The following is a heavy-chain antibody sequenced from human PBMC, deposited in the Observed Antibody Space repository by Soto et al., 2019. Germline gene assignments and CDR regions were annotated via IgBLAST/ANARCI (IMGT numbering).Heavy chain of an antibody. V-gene: IGHV1-2*04. J-gene: IGHJ6*02. CDR1: GYTFTGYY. CDR3: ARGPHGYYYYGMDV. CDR2: INPNSGGT. Sequence: ASVKVSCKASGYTFTGYYMHWARQAPGQGLEWMGWINPNSGGTNYAQKFQGWVTMTRDTSISTAYMELSRLRSDDTAVYYCARGPHGYYYYGMDVWGQGTTVTVSS.